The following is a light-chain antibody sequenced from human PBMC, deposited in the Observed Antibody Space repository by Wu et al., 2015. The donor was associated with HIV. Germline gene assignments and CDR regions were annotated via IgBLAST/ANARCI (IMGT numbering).Light chain of an antibody. CDR1: QTISIY. J-gene: IGKJ1*01. V-gene: IGKV1-39*01. CDR2: DAS. CDR3: LQTYTALRT. Sequence: DIQMTQSPSSLSASVGDRVTITCRASQTISIYLNWYQQKPGKAPQLLIYDASILQNGVPSRFSGSGSGTDFSLTISRLQPEDFATYYCLQTYTALRTFGQGTKVEI.